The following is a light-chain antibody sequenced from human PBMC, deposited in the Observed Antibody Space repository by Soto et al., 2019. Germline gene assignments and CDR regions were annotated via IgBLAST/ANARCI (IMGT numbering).Light chain of an antibody. CDR2: DAS. J-gene: IGKJ1*01. CDR3: LQYHNWLWT. V-gene: IGKV3-15*01. CDR1: QSVSSK. Sequence: EIVMTQSPATLSVSPGERATLSCRASQSVSSKLAWYQQKPGQPPSLLIYDASTRATGIPAKFSGSGSGTEFTLTISSLQSEDFAVYYCLQYHNWLWTFGQGTKVDSK.